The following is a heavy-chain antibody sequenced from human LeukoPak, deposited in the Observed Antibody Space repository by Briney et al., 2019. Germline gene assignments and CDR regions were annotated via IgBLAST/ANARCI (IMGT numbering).Heavy chain of an antibody. CDR1: GFTFSSYW. CDR3: ARGRSGWYIYFHY. CDR2: IKQDGSEK. D-gene: IGHD6-19*01. V-gene: IGHV3-7*04. J-gene: IGHJ4*02. Sequence: GGSLRLSCAASGFTFSSYWMSWVRQAPGKGLEWVANIKQDGSEKYCVDSVKGRFTISRDNAKKSLYLQMNSLRAEDTAVYYCARGRSGWYIYFHYWGQGTLVTVSS.